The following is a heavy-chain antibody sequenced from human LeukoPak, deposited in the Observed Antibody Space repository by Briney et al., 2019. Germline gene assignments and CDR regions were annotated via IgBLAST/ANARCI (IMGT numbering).Heavy chain of an antibody. V-gene: IGHV1-46*01. J-gene: IGHJ4*02. D-gene: IGHD1-26*01. Sequence: ASVTVSCKASGYTFTSYYMHWVRQAPGQGLERMGIINPSGGSTSYAQKFQGRVTMTRDTSTSTVYMELSSLRSEDTAVYYCAREGQSGSYIHWGQGTLVTVSS. CDR1: GYTFTSYY. CDR3: AREGQSGSYIH. CDR2: INPSGGST.